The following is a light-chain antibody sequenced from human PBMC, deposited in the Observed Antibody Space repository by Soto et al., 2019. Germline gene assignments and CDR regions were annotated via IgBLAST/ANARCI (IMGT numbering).Light chain of an antibody. CDR1: RSDVGGYNY. J-gene: IGLJ3*02. Sequence: QSALTQPASVSGSPGQTITISCTGTRSDVGGYNYVSWYQQHPGKAPKLMIYDVSNRPSGVSNRFSGSKSGNTASLTISGLQAEDEADYYCSSYTISSTWVFGGGTQLTVL. CDR3: SSYTISSTWV. CDR2: DVS. V-gene: IGLV2-14*03.